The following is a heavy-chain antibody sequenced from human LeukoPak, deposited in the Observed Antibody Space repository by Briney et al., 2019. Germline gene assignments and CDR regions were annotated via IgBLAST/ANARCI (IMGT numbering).Heavy chain of an antibody. CDR3: AKAAATQDESDY. Sequence: PGGSLRLSCAASGFTFSSGSMNWVRQAPGKGLEWVASITSSGSYTYYAGSVKGRFTISRDNAKNSLYLQMNSLRAEDTAVYYCAKAAATQDESDYWGQGTLVTVSS. J-gene: IGHJ4*02. CDR2: ITSSGSYT. CDR1: GFTFSSGS. D-gene: IGHD6-25*01. V-gene: IGHV3-21*06.